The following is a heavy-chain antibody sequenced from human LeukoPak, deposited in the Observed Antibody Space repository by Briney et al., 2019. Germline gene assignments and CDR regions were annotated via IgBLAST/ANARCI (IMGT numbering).Heavy chain of an antibody. D-gene: IGHD3-9*01. CDR2: IHDSGNT. CDR3: ARVSWFPGSSYYCMDV. V-gene: IGHV4-59*01. J-gene: IGHJ6*03. CDR1: GGSISSYY. Sequence: SETLSFTCTVSGGSISSYYWSWIRQPPGKGLVWIGYIHDSGNTNYNPSLKSRVTISVDTSKNQFSLKLNSVTAADTAVYFCARVSWFPGSSYYCMDVWGKGTTVTVSS.